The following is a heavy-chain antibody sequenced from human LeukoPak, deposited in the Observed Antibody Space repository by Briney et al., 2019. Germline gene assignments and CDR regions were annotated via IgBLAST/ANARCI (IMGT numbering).Heavy chain of an antibody. D-gene: IGHD2-15*01. V-gene: IGHV1-2*06. J-gene: IGHJ3*01. CDR2: INPNTGGA. CDR3: AITYSNNAFDV. Sequence: ASVKVSCKASGYTFTNYYIHWLRQAPGQGLEWMGRINPNTGGANYAQNFQGRVTMTRDTSTSTAYMELRRLTSDDTAIYYCAITYSNNAFDVWGQGTVVTVSS. CDR1: GYTFTNYY.